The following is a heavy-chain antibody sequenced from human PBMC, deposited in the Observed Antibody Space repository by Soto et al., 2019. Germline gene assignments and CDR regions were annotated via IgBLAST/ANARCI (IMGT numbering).Heavy chain of an antibody. CDR3: ATKSKNRWAVAAADYYGMDV. Sequence: ASVKVCCKVSGYTFTDYYMHWVQQAPGKGLEWMGLVDPEDGETIYAEKFQGRVTITADTSTDTAYMELSSLRSEDTAVYYCATKSKNRWAVAAADYYGMDVWGQGTTVILS. J-gene: IGHJ6*02. D-gene: IGHD6-19*01. V-gene: IGHV1-69-2*01. CDR1: GYTFTDYY. CDR2: VDPEDGET.